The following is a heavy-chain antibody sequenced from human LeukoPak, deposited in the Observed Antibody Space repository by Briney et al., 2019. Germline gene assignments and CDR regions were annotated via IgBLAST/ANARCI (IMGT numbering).Heavy chain of an antibody. J-gene: IGHJ4*02. CDR1: GFTFSSSA. V-gene: IGHV3-23*01. CDR2: ISGSGGST. Sequence: PGGSLRLSCAASGFTFSSSAMSWVRQAPGKGLEWVSAISGSGGSTYYADSVEGRFTISRDNSKNTLYLQMNSLRAEDTAVYYCAKGGAYYYDSSAYYRDWGQGTLVTVSS. D-gene: IGHD3-22*01. CDR3: AKGGAYYYDSSAYYRD.